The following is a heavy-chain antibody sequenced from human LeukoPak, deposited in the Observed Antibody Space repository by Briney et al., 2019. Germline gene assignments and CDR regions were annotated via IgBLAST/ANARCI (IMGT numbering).Heavy chain of an antibody. CDR1: GFTFSSYS. CDR3: ARDLSVAVAEQGY. CDR2: ISSSSSYI. Sequence: GGSLRLSCAASGFTFSSYSMNWVRQTPGKGLEWVSSISSSSSYIYYADSVKGRFTISRDNAKNSLYLQMNSLRAEDTAVYYCARDLSVAVAEQGYWGQGTLVTVSS. D-gene: IGHD6-19*01. V-gene: IGHV3-21*01. J-gene: IGHJ4*02.